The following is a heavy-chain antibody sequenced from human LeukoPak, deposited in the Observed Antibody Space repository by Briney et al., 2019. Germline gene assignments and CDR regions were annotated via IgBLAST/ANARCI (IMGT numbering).Heavy chain of an antibody. J-gene: IGHJ4*02. CDR1: GFTFGDYA. Sequence: GGSLRLSCTASGFTFGDYAMSWFRQAPGKGLEWVGRIKSKTDGGTTDYAAPVKGRFTISRDNAKNSLYLQMNSLRAEDTAVYYCAREGLDYGGNSEDYWGQGTLVTVSS. CDR2: IKSKTDGGTT. V-gene: IGHV3-15*01. D-gene: IGHD4-23*01. CDR3: AREGLDYGGNSEDY.